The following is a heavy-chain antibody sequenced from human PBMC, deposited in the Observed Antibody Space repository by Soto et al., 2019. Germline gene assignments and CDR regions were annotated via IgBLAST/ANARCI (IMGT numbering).Heavy chain of an antibody. J-gene: IGHJ4*02. CDR2: IYPGDSDT. Sequence: GESLKISCRTSGTNYWIAWVRQRPGKGLERLGIIYPGDSDTRYSPSFQGQVTISADKSINTTYLRWSTLKASDSGIYFCARGYYSFWSGPLDYWGQGTLVTVS. CDR1: GTNYW. D-gene: IGHD3-3*01. CDR3: ARGYYSFWSGPLDY. V-gene: IGHV5-51*01.